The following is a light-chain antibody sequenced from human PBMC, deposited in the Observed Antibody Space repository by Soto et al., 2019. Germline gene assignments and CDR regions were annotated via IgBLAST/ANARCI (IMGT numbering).Light chain of an antibody. CDR1: QSVSSY. J-gene: IGKJ1*01. V-gene: IGKV3-20*01. CDR2: AAS. CDR3: QQYGSSPWT. Sequence: EIVLTQSPATLSLSPGERATLSCRASQSVSSYLAWYQQKPGQAPRLLVSAASNRATGIPARFSGSGSGTDFTLTISRLEPEDFAVYYCQQYGSSPWTFGQGTKVDIK.